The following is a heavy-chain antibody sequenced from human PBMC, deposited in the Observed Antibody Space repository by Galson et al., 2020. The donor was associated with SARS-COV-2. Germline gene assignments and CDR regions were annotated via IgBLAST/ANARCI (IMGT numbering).Heavy chain of an antibody. D-gene: IGHD3-10*01. CDR2: ISWNSGSI. J-gene: IGHJ4*02. CDR3: AKLVLFYGSGSSVDY. V-gene: IGHV3-9*01. Sequence: GGSLRLSCAASGFTFDDYAMHWVRQAPGKGLEWVSGISWNSGSIGYADSVKGRFTISRDNAKNSLYLQMNSLRAEDTALYYCAKLVLFYGSGSSVDYWGQGTLVTVSS. CDR1: GFTFDDYA.